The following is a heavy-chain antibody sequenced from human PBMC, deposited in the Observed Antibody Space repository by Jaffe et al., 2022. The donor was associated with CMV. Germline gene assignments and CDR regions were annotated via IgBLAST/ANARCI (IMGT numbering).Heavy chain of an antibody. J-gene: IGHJ2*01. CDR2: ISGSGGST. V-gene: IGHV3-23*04. CDR1: GFTFSSYA. CDR3: AKALSAYSGSYYWYFDL. Sequence: EVQLVESGGGLVQPGGSLRLSCAASGFTFSSYAMSWVRQAPGKGLEWVSAISGSGGSTYYADSVKGRFTISRDNSKNTLYLQMNSLRAEDTAVYYCAKALSAYSGSYYWYFDLWGRGTLVTVSS. D-gene: IGHD1-26*01.